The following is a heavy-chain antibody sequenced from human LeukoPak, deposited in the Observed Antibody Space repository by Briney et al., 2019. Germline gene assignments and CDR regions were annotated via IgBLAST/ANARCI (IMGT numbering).Heavy chain of an antibody. CDR3: AREARKNSGSFFEGDY. CDR2: INPNSGGT. Sequence: GASVKVSCKASGYTFTGYYMHWVRQAPGQGLEWMGWINPNSGGTNYAQKFQGRVTMTRDTSISTAYMELSRLRSDDTAVYYCAREARKNSGSFFEGDYWGQGTLVTVSS. D-gene: IGHD1-26*01. CDR1: GYTFTGYY. J-gene: IGHJ4*02. V-gene: IGHV1-2*02.